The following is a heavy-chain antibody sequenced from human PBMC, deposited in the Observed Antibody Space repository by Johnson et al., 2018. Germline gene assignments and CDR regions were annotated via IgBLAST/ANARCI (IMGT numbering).Heavy chain of an antibody. J-gene: IGHJ3*02. CDR3: TRDSPPFLVVHDAFDI. Sequence: VQLVESGGGLVKPGRSLRLSCTASGFTFGDYAMSWFRQATGKGLEWVGFIRSKAYGGTTEYAASVKGRFTISRDDSKSIAYLQMNSLQTEDTAVYYCTRDSPPFLVVHDAFDIWGQGTMVTVSS. V-gene: IGHV3-49*05. D-gene: IGHD2-15*01. CDR1: GFTFGDYA. CDR2: IRSKAYGGTT.